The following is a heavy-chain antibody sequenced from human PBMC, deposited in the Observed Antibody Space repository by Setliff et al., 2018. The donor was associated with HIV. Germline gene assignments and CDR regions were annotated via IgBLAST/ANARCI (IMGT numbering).Heavy chain of an antibody. V-gene: IGHV1-69*13. CDR2: IIPIFATA. Sequence: SVKVSCKASGGTFSSYAINWVRQAPGQGPEWMGGIIPIFATANYAQKFQGRVTITSDESTSTAYMELSSRRSEDTAVYYCARDAGSGWYGGDYWGQGTLVTVSS. J-gene: IGHJ4*02. D-gene: IGHD6-19*01. CDR1: GGTFSSYA. CDR3: ARDAGSGWYGGDY.